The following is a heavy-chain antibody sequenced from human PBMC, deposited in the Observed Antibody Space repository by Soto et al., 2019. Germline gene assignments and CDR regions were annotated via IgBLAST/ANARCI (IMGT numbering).Heavy chain of an antibody. CDR2: IKQDGSEK. D-gene: IGHD6-13*01. CDR3: ARVPSIAAAGMYYYGMDV. Sequence: EVQLVESGGGLVQPGGSLRLSCAASGFTFSSYWMSWVRQAPGKGLEWVANIKQDGSEKYYVDSVKGRFTISRDNAKNYMYLQMNSLRAEDTAVYYCARVPSIAAAGMYYYGMDVWGQGTTVTVSS. CDR1: GFTFSSYW. V-gene: IGHV3-7*04. J-gene: IGHJ6*02.